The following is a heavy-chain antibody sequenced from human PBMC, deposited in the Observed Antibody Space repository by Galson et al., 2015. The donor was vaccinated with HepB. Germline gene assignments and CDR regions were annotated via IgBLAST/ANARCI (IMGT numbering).Heavy chain of an antibody. V-gene: IGHV2-70*11. J-gene: IGHJ6*02. D-gene: IGHD3-22*01. Sequence: PALVKPTQTLTLTCTFSGFSLSTSGMCVSWIRQPPGKALEWLARIDWGADKYYSTSLKTRLTISKDTSKNQVVLTMTNMDPVDTATYYCARMIVRTYYYDSSGPYYYGMDVWGQGTTVTVSS. CDR3: ARMIVRTYYYDSSGPYYYGMDV. CDR2: IDWGADK. CDR1: GFSLSTSGMC.